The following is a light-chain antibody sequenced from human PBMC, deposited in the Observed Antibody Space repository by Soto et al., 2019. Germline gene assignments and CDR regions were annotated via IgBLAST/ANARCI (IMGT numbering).Light chain of an antibody. CDR1: SSDVGGYNY. J-gene: IGLJ1*01. Sequence: QSVLTQPASVSGSPGQSITISCTGTSSDVGGYNYVSWYQQHPGKAPKLMIYDVSNRSSGVSNRFPGSKSGNAGSLTISGLQAEDEADYYCSSYTSSSTYVFGTGTKLTVL. V-gene: IGLV2-14*01. CDR3: SSYTSSSTYV. CDR2: DVS.